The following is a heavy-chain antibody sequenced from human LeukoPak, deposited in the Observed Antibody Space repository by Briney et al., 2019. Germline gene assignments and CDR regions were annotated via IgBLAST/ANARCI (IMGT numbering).Heavy chain of an antibody. J-gene: IGHJ4*02. V-gene: IGHV4-59*01. CDR1: GGSISSYY. CDR2: IYYSGST. CDR3: ARDSYYYGSGSYYLSDY. Sequence: PSETLSLTCSVSGGSISSYYWNWIRQPPGKGLEWIGYIYYSGSTNYNPSLKSRVTISVDTSKNQFSLKLTSVTAADTAVYYCARDSYYYGSGSYYLSDYWGQGTLVTVSS. D-gene: IGHD3-10*01.